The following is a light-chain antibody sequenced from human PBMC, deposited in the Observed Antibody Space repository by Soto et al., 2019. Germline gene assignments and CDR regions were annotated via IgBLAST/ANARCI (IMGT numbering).Light chain of an antibody. CDR3: QQYYTSPYT. CDR2: WAS. V-gene: IGKV4-1*01. CDR1: QTVFYSSNNKNY. Sequence: DIVMTQSPDSLAVSLGERATINCESSQTVFYSSNNKNYLAWYQQKPGQPPKLLIYWASTRGSGVPDRFSGSGSGTDFTLTISSLQAEDVAVYYCQQYYTSPYTFGQGTKLEIK. J-gene: IGKJ2*01.